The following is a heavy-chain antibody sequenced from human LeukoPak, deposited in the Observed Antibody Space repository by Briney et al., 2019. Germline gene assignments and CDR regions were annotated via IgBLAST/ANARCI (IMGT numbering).Heavy chain of an antibody. D-gene: IGHD3-10*01. CDR3: ARGRMVRGVRWFDP. V-gene: IGHV1-8*01. Sequence: ASVKVSCKASGYTFTSYDINWVRPATGQGLAWMGWMNPNSGNTGYAQKFQGRVTMTRNTSISTAYMELSSLRSEDTAVYYCARGRMVRGVRWFDPWGQGTLVTVSS. J-gene: IGHJ5*02. CDR1: GYTFTSYD. CDR2: MNPNSGNT.